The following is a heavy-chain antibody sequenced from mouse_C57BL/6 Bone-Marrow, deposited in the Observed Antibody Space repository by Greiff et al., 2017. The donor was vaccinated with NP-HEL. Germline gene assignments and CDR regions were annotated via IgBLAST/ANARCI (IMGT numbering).Heavy chain of an antibody. CDR3: AREGISYYYGNWYFDV. CDR1: GYSITSGYY. D-gene: IGHD1-1*01. Sequence: EVKLLESGPGLVKPSQSLSLTCSVTGYSITSGYYWNWIRQFPGNKLEWMGYISYDGSNNYNPSLKNRISITRDTSKNQFFLKLNSVTTEDTATYYCAREGISYYYGNWYFDVWGTGTTVTVSS. V-gene: IGHV3-6*01. J-gene: IGHJ1*03. CDR2: ISYDGSN.